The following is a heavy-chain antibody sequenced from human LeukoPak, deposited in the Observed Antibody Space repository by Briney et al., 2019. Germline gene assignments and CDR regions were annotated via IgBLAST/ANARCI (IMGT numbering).Heavy chain of an antibody. D-gene: IGHD5-18*01. CDR3: ASGKETSMAQGY. J-gene: IGHJ4*02. Sequence: GGSLRLSCAVSGFTVSSNDMTWVRQAPGKGLEWVSVIYSGGSIYYADSVKGRFTISRDISKNTVDLQLNSLRAEDTAVYYCASGKETSMAQGYWGQGTLVTVSS. CDR1: GFTVSSND. CDR2: IYSGGSI. V-gene: IGHV3-53*01.